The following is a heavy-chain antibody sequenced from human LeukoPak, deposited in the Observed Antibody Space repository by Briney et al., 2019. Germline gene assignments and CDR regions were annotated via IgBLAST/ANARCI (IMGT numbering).Heavy chain of an antibody. CDR1: SGSFSGYY. V-gene: IGHV4-34*01. CDR3: ARRDPYYYYMDV. J-gene: IGHJ6*03. CDR2: INHSGST. Sequence: PSETLSLTCAVYSGSFSGYYWSWIRQPPGKGLEWIGEINHSGSTNYNPSLKSRVTISVDTSKNQFSLKLSSVTAADTAVYYCARRDPYYYYMDVWGKGTTVTISS. D-gene: IGHD2-21*02.